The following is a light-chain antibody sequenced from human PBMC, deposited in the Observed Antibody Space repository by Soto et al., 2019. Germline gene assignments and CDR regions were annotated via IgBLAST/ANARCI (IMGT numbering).Light chain of an antibody. CDR3: QQYHKILST. Sequence: DIQMTQSPSSVSASVGDRVTVTSRASQGISSYLNWYRQKPGKAPKLLISDASHLQEGVPTRFSGSGSGTHFTFTITSLQPADIATYYCQQYHKILSTFGQGTRLEIK. J-gene: IGKJ5*01. V-gene: IGKV1-33*01. CDR2: DAS. CDR1: QGISSY.